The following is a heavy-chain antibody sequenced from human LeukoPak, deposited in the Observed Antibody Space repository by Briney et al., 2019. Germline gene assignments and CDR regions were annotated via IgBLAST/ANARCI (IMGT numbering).Heavy chain of an antibody. Sequence: QPGGSLRLSCAASGFTFSSYSMNWVRQAPGKGLEWVSYISSGSSTIYYADSVKGRFTISRDNAKNSLCLQMNSLRDEDTAVYYCARENIVVVTAIRYAFDIWGQGRMVSVSS. CDR2: ISSGSSTI. J-gene: IGHJ3*02. D-gene: IGHD2-21*02. CDR1: GFTFSSYS. V-gene: IGHV3-48*02. CDR3: ARENIVVVTAIRYAFDI.